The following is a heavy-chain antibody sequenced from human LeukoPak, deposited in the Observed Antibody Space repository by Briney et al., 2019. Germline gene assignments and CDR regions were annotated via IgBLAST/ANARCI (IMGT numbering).Heavy chain of an antibody. CDR3: ARVSGSYLSPFDY. Sequence: ASVKVSCKASGYTFTGYYMHWVRQAPGQGLEWMGWINPNSGGTNYAQKFQGRVTMTRDTSISTAYMELSRLRSDDTAVYYCARVSGSYLSPFDYWGQGTLVTVSS. CDR1: GYTFTGYY. J-gene: IGHJ4*02. D-gene: IGHD1-26*01. V-gene: IGHV1-2*02. CDR2: INPNSGGT.